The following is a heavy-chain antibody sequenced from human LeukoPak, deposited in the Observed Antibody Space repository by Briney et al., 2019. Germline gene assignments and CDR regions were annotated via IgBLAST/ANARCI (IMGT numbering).Heavy chain of an antibody. CDR3: ARVGNYYYYYMDV. D-gene: IGHD7-27*01. CDR2: INHSGST. CDR1: GGSFSGYY. V-gene: IGHV4-34*01. Sequence: SETLSLTCAVYGGSFSGYYWSWIRQPPGKGLERIVEINHSGSTNYNPSLKSRVTISVDTSKNQFSLKLSSVTAADTAVYYCARVGNYYYYYMDVWGKGTTVTVSS. J-gene: IGHJ6*03.